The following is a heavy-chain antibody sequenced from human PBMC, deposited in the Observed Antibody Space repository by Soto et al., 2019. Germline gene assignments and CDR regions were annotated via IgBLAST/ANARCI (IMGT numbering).Heavy chain of an antibody. CDR2: ISGSGGST. CDR3: AKAGGSIVVVPAALVDS. CDR1: GFTFSSYA. J-gene: IGHJ4*02. D-gene: IGHD2-2*01. Sequence: GGSLRLSCAASGFTFSSYAMSWVRQAPGKGLEWVSAISGSGGSTYYADSVKGRFTISRDNSKNTLYLQMNSLRAEDTAVYYCAKAGGSIVVVPAALVDSWGQGTLVTVS. V-gene: IGHV3-23*01.